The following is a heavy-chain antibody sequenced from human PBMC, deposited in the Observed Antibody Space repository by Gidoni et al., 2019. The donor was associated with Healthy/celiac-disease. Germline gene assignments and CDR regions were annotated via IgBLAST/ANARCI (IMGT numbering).Heavy chain of an antibody. V-gene: IGHV1-8*01. J-gene: IGHJ5*02. CDR2: MNPNSGNT. Sequence: QVQLVQSGAEVKKPGASVKVSCTASGYTFTSYDINWVRQATGQGLEWMGWMNPNSGNTGYEQKVQGRVTMTRNTSISTAYMELSSLGSEDTAVYYCARTGTIFGVVIGFDPWGQGTLVTVSS. CDR1: GYTFTSYD. D-gene: IGHD3-3*01. CDR3: ARTGTIFGVVIGFDP.